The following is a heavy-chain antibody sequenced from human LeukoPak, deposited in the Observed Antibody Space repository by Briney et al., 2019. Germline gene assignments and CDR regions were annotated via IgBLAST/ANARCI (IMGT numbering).Heavy chain of an antibody. CDR1: GGSMSSSSYY. CDR2: IDYSGST. D-gene: IGHD3-22*01. J-gene: IGHJ4*01. Sequence: SETLSLTCTVSGGSMSSSSYYWGRIRQPPGKGLELIGSIDYSGSTYYNPSPKSRVTISVDTSKNQFSLKLSSVTAADTAVYYCARLNSGYTLHFDYWGHGPLVTVSS. V-gene: IGHV4-39*01. CDR3: ARLNSGYTLHFDY.